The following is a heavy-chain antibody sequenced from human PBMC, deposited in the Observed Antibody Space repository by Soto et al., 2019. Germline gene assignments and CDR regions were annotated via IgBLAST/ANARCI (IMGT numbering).Heavy chain of an antibody. CDR1: GGSFSGYY. D-gene: IGHD3-9*01. CDR3: ARGWYYDILTGYYRRGWWFDP. V-gene: IGHV4-34*01. CDR2: INHSGST. Sequence: QVQLQQWGAGLLKPSETLSLTCAVYGGSFSGYYWSWIRQPPGKGLEWIGEINHSGSTNYNPSLKGRVTISVDTSKNQFSLKLSSVTAADTAVYYCARGWYYDILTGYYRRGWWFDPWGQGTLVTVSS. J-gene: IGHJ5*02.